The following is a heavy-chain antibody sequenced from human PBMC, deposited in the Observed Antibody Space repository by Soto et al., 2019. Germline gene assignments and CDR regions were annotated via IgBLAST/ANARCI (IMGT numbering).Heavy chain of an antibody. J-gene: IGHJ3*02. CDR2: ISGSGGST. V-gene: IGHV3-23*01. Sequence: EVQLLESGGGLVQPGGSLRLSCAASGFTFSSYAMSWVRQAPGKGLEWVSAISGSGGSTYYADSVKGRFTISRDNSKNTLELEMNSLRAEDTAVYYCAKEGSSRGGAFDIWGQGTMVTVSS. CDR1: GFTFSSYA. D-gene: IGHD6-13*01. CDR3: AKEGSSRGGAFDI.